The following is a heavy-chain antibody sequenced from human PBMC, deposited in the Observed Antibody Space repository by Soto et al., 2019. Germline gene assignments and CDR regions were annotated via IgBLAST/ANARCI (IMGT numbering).Heavy chain of an antibody. V-gene: IGHV3-74*01. CDR1: GFTFSSYW. D-gene: IGHD5-18*01. Sequence: PGGSLRLSCAASGFTFSSYWMHWVRQAPGKGLAWVSRIYSDGSGTTYADSVKGRFTISRDNAKSMLYLQMNSLRVEDTAVYYCATLNSFGADYWGQGTLVTVSS. CDR2: IYSDGSGT. J-gene: IGHJ4*02. CDR3: ATLNSFGADY.